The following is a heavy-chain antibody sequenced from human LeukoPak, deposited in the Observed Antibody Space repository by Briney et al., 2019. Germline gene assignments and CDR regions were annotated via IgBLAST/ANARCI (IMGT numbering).Heavy chain of an antibody. Sequence: SSETLSLTCTVSAYSISTGYYWGWIRQPPGKGLEWIGSIYYSGSTYYNPSLKSRVTISVDTSKNQFSLKLSSVTAADTAVYYCARPKEVVPAAIETDAFDIWGQGTMVTVSS. CDR1: AYSISTGYY. CDR3: ARPKEVVPAAIETDAFDI. V-gene: IGHV4-38-2*02. J-gene: IGHJ3*02. D-gene: IGHD2-2*01. CDR2: IYYSGST.